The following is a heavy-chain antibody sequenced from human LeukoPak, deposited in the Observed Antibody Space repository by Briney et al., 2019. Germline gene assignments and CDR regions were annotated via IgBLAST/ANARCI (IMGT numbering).Heavy chain of an antibody. CDR1: GGSISSGGYS. D-gene: IGHD2-8*01. CDR3: ARDLTVPDLMGFDP. Sequence: SETLSLTCAVSGGSISSGGYSWSWIRQPPGKGLEWIGYIYYSGSTYYNPSLKSRVTISLDTSKNQFFLKLTSVTAADTAVYYCARDLTVPDLMGFDPWGQGTLVTVSS. V-gene: IGHV4-30-4*07. J-gene: IGHJ5*02. CDR2: IYYSGST.